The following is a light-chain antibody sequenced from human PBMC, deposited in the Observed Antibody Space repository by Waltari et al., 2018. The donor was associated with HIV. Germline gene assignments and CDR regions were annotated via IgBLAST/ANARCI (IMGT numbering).Light chain of an antibody. CDR3: QVWDSSTDHWV. CDR1: HIGSKS. V-gene: IGLV3-21*04. CDR2: DDS. Sequence: SYVLTQPPSVSVAPGKTARITCGGNHIGSKSVHWYQQKPGQAPVVAIYDDSDRPSGIPERFSGSNSGNTATLTISRVEAGDEADYYCQVWDSSTDHWVFGGGTKLTVL. J-gene: IGLJ3*02.